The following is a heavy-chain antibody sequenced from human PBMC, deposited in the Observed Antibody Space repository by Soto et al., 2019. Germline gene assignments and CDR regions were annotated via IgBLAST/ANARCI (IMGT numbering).Heavy chain of an antibody. V-gene: IGHV1-2*04. CDR1: GYSYTDYH. D-gene: IGHD2-8*01. CDR2: INPKSGGT. Sequence: ASVKVSCKASGYSYTDYHIHWVRQAPGQGLEWLGRINPKSGGTSTAQKFQGWVTMTRDRSISTVYMELTRLRSDDTAVYFCARGHSTDCSNGVCSFFYNHEMDVWGQGTTVTV. J-gene: IGHJ6*02. CDR3: ARGHSTDCSNGVCSFFYNHEMDV.